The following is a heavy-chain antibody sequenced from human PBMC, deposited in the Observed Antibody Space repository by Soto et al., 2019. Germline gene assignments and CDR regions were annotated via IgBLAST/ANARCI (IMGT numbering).Heavy chain of an antibody. J-gene: IGHJ4*02. CDR2: IYYSGST. CDR1: GCSISSSSYY. V-gene: IGHV4-39*01. Sequence: SETLFLTCTVSGCSISSSSYYWGWIRQPPGKGLEWIGSIYYSGSTYYNPSLKSRVTISVDTSKNQFSLKLSSVTAADTAVYYCARQVFDWLFHVDYWGQGTLVTVSS. CDR3: ARQVFDWLFHVDY. D-gene: IGHD3-9*01.